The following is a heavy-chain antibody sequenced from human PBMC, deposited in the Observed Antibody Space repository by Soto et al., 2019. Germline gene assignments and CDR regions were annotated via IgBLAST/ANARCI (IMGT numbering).Heavy chain of an antibody. V-gene: IGHV3-30*18. CDR1: GFTFSTHG. D-gene: IGHD6-19*01. J-gene: IGHJ4*02. Sequence: QVQLVESGGGVVQPGTSLRLSCVASGFTFSTHGMHGVRQAPGKGLEWVAMQSHDGTETFDGDSVRGRFTISRDVSKKTLYLQMTGLRVEDTALYHCAKDYGGSGWYNYFESWGQGTLVSVSS. CDR3: AKDYGGSGWYNYFES. CDR2: QSHDGTET.